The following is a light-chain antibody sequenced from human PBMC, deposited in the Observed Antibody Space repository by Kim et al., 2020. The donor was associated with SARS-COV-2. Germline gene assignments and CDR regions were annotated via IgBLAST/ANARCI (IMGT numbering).Light chain of an antibody. V-gene: IGKV1-9*01. Sequence: ASVRDRVTITCQASQGISSDLAWLQRKPGKAPKLLIYAASTLQSGVPSRFSGSGSGTEFTLTISSLQPEDFATYYCQQLNSYPITFGQGTRLEIK. J-gene: IGKJ5*01. CDR1: QGISSD. CDR2: AAS. CDR3: QQLNSYPIT.